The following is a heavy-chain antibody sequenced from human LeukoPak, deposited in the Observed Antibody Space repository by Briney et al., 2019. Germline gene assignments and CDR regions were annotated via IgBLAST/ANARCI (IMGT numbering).Heavy chain of an antibody. CDR1: GGSISSGGYY. V-gene: IGHV4-31*03. Sequence: KASETLSLTCTVSGGSISSGGYYWSWIRQHPGKGLEWIGYIYYSGSTYYNPSLKSRVTILVDASKNQFSLRLSSVTAADTAVYYCARHESLPSLAPFDPWGQGTLVTVSS. CDR2: IYYSGST. J-gene: IGHJ5*02. CDR3: ARHESLPSLAPFDP.